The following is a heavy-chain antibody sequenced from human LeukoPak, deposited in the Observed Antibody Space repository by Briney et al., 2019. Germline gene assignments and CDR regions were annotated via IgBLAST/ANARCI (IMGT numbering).Heavy chain of an antibody. V-gene: IGHV1-18*01. Sequence: ASVKVSCKASGYTFTYYGINWVRQAPGQGLEWMGWISPYNDNTNYAQKFQGRVTMTKDRSANTAYMELKSLTSDDTAVYYCARGPPGTLEVVNVFDIWGQGTLVTVSS. CDR3: ARGPPGTLEVVNVFDI. CDR1: GYTFTYYG. CDR2: ISPYNDNT. J-gene: IGHJ3*02. D-gene: IGHD2-21*01.